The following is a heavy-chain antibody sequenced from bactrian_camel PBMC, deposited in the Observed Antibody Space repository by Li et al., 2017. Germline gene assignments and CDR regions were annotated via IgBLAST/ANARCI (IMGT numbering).Heavy chain of an antibody. D-gene: IGHD1*01. CDR1: GFTFSHYW. J-gene: IGHJ6*01. Sequence: HVQLVESGGGLVQPGGSLRLSCAASGFTFSHYWMYWVRQAPGKGLEWVSGITPAADQTYYADSVKGRFTISRDNAASMLYLQMNSLEETDTALYYCASDPLFYVYHAWGKGTQVTVS. V-gene: IGHV3S1*01. CDR3: ASDPLFYVYHA. CDR2: ITPAADQT.